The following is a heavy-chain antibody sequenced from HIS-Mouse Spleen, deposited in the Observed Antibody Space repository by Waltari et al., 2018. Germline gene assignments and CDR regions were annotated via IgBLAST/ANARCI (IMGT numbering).Heavy chain of an antibody. Sequence: QLQLQESGPGLVKPSETLSLTCPVSGGSISSRSYFWGWSRQPPGKGLEWLGSIYYSGSTYYNPSLKSRVTISVDTSKNQFSLKLSSVTAADTAVYYCAREIPYSSSWYDWYFDLWGRGTLVTVSS. CDR3: AREIPYSSSWYDWYFDL. D-gene: IGHD6-13*01. V-gene: IGHV4-39*07. CDR2: IYYSGST. CDR1: GGSISSRSYF. J-gene: IGHJ2*01.